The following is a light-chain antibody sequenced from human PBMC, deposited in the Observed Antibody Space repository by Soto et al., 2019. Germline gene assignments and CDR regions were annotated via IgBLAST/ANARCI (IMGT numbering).Light chain of an antibody. J-gene: IGKJ1*01. CDR2: GAS. CDR1: QSVSSN. Sequence: EIVLTQSPDTLSLSPGERATLSCRASQSVSSNLAWYQQRPGQAPRLLIYGASARATGFPARFGASGSGTEFTLTISSLQSEDFAVYYCQQSNDWWTFGQGTKVDI. V-gene: IGKV3-15*01. CDR3: QQSNDWWT.